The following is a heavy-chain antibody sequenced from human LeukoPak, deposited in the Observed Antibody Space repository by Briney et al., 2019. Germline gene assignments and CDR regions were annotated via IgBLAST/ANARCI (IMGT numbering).Heavy chain of an antibody. CDR2: IKQDGSEK. J-gene: IGHJ4*02. CDR1: GFMLSSYW. V-gene: IGHV3-7*01. CDR3: ARDYDIFDY. Sequence: GGSLRLSCAGSGFMLSSYWMSWVRQAPGKGLEWVANIKQDGSEKYYVDSVKGRFTISRDNAKNSLYLQMNSLRAEDTAVYYCARDYDIFDYWGQGTLVTVSS. D-gene: IGHD3-9*01.